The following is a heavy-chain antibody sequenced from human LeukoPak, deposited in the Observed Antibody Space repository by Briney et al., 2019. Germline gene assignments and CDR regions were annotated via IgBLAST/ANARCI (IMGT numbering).Heavy chain of an antibody. Sequence: AGGSLRLSCAASGFTFSSYSMNWVRQAPGKGLEWVSSISSSSSYIYYADSVKGRFTISRDNAKNSLYLQMNSLRAEDTAVYYCARASMVRGVIRRTSNWFDPWGQGTLVTVSS. CDR1: GFTFSSYS. CDR3: ARASMVRGVIRRTSNWFDP. D-gene: IGHD3-10*01. J-gene: IGHJ5*02. CDR2: ISSSSSYI. V-gene: IGHV3-21*01.